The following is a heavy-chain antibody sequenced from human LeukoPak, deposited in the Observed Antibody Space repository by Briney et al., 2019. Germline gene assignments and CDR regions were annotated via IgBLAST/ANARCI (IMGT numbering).Heavy chain of an antibody. D-gene: IGHD6-19*01. V-gene: IGHV4-59*02. J-gene: IGHJ6*02. CDR1: GGSVSSYY. CDR3: ARDSAVSGYYYYGMDV. Sequence: SETLSLTCTVSGGSVSSYYWSWIRQPPGKGLEWIGYIYYSGRVNYNPSLKSRVTISVDTSKNQFSLKLSSVTTADTAVYYCARDSAVSGYYYYGMDVWGQGTTVTVSS. CDR2: IYYSGRV.